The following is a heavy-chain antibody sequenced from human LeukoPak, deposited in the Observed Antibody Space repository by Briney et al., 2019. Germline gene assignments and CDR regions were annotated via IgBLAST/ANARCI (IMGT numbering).Heavy chain of an antibody. CDR2: IKSKTDGGTT. V-gene: IGHV3-15*01. CDR1: GRTFSNAW. CDR3: TTEQWLGGHYYYYYYMDV. J-gene: IGHJ6*03. Sequence: GGSLRLFCAASGRTFSNAWMSWVRQAPGKGLEWVGRIKSKTDGGTTDYAAPVKGRFTISRDDSKNTLYLQMNSLKTEDTAVYYCTTEQWLGGHYYYYYYMDVWGKGTTVTVSS. D-gene: IGHD6-19*01.